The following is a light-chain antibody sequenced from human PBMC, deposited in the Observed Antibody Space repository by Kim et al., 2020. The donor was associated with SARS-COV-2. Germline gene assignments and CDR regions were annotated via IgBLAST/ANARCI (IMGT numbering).Light chain of an antibody. CDR1: QSISSW. Sequence: SASLGDRVTITCRASQSISSWLAWYQQKPVKAPKLLIYKASSLESGVPSRFSGSGSGTEFTLTISSLQPDDFATYYCQQYNSYPYTFGQGTKLEI. V-gene: IGKV1-5*03. CDR2: KAS. CDR3: QQYNSYPYT. J-gene: IGKJ2*01.